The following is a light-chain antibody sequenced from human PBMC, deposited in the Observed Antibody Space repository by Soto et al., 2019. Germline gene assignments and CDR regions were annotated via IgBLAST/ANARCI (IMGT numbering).Light chain of an antibody. J-gene: IGLJ2*01. Sequence: QSALTQPASVSGSPGQSITISCTGTSSDVGAYNYVSWYQQPPGKAPKLMVYEVNNRPSGVSNRFSNSKSGNTASLTISGLQAEDEADYYCSSYTSSSTLVFGGGTQLTVL. CDR1: SSDVGAYNY. CDR3: SSYTSSSTLV. CDR2: EVN. V-gene: IGLV2-14*01.